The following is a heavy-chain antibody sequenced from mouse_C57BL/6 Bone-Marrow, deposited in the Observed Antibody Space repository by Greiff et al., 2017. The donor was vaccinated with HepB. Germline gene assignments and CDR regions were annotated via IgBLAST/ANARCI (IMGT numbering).Heavy chain of an antibody. CDR2: ISSGGSYT. CDR1: GFTFSSYG. V-gene: IGHV5-6*01. Sequence: EVQLVESGGDLVKPGGSLKLSCAASGFTFSSYGMSWVRQTPDKRLEWVATISSGGSYTYYPDSVKGRFTISRDNAKNTLYLQMSSLKSEDTAMYYAARRGFADWGQGTRVTVSA. CDR3: ARRGFAD. J-gene: IGHJ3*01.